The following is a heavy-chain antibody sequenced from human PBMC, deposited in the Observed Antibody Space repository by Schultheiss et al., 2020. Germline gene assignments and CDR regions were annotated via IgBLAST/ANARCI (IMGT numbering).Heavy chain of an antibody. CDR1: GGSVSSGSYY. Sequence: SETLSLTCTVSGGSVSSGSYYWSWIRQPPGKGLEWIGYIYYSGSTYYNPSLKSRVTISVDTSKNQFSLKLSSVTAADTAVYYCARALPGIAVAALFDPWGQGTLVTVSS. CDR3: ARALPGIAVAALFDP. CDR2: IYYSGST. V-gene: IGHV4-61*01. D-gene: IGHD6-19*01. J-gene: IGHJ5*02.